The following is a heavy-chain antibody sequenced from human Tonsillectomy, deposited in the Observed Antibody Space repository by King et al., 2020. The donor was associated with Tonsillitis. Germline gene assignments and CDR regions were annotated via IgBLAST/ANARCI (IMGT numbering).Heavy chain of an antibody. CDR1: GFSLSTSGMC. CDR2: IDWDDDK. CDR3: ARIRGDYGDYGYYYYYMDV. D-gene: IGHD4-17*01. J-gene: IGHJ6*03. V-gene: IGHV2-70*15. Sequence: QLTLKESGPALVKPTQTLTLTCTFSGFSLSTSGMCVSWIRQSPGKALEWLARIDWDDDKYYSTSLKTRLTISKDTSKNQVVLTMTSMDPVDTATYYCARIRGDYGDYGYYYYYMDVWGKGTTVTVSS.